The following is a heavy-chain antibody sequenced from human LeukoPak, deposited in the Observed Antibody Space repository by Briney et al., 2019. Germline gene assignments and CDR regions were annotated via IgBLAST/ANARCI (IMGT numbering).Heavy chain of an antibody. CDR3: ARWVTTRSGSLFDP. D-gene: IGHD4-17*01. J-gene: IGHJ5*02. CDR1: GGSISSYY. Sequence: PSETLSLTCTVSGGSISSYYWSWIRLPPGKGLEWIGYIYYSGSTNYNPSLKSRVTISLHTSKNQFSLKLSSVTAADTAVYYCARWVTTRSGSLFDPWGQGTLVTVSS. V-gene: IGHV4-59*01. CDR2: IYYSGST.